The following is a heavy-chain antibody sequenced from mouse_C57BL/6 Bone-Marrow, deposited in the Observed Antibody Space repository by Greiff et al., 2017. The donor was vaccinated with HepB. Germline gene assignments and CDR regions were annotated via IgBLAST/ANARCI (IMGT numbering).Heavy chain of an antibody. CDR2: IDPETGGT. Sequence: QVQLQQSGAELVRPGASVTLSCKASGYTFTDYEMHWVKQTPVHGLEWIGAIDPETGGTAYNQKFKGKAILTADKSSSTAYMELRSLTSEDSAVYYCTRGRGRFRLRDYFDYWGQGTTLTVP. CDR1: GYTFTDYE. J-gene: IGHJ2*01. V-gene: IGHV1-15*01. CDR3: TRGRGRFRLRDYFDY. D-gene: IGHD3-2*02.